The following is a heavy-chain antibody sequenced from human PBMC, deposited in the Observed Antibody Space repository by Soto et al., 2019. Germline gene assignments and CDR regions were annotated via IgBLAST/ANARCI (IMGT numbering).Heavy chain of an antibody. CDR2: MNPNSGNT. V-gene: IGHV1-8*01. Sequence: QVPLVQSGAEVKKPGASVKVSCKASGYTFTSYDINWVRQATGQGLEWMGWMNPNSGNTGYAQKFQGRVTMTRNTSISTAYMELSSLRSEDTAVYYCARVEDDYGDYTTDYWGQGTLVTVSS. J-gene: IGHJ4*02. D-gene: IGHD4-17*01. CDR3: ARVEDDYGDYTTDY. CDR1: GYTFTSYD.